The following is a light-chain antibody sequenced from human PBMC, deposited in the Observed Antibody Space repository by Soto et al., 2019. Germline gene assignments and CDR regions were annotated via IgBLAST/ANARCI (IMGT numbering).Light chain of an antibody. J-gene: IGKJ2*01. CDR2: AAS. V-gene: IGKV1-39*01. Sequence: DIHMSQSPSSLFASVGDRVTITCQASQDITHFLNWYQQKPGKAPKLLIYAASSLQSGVPSRFSGSGSGTDFTLTISSLQPEDFATYYCQQSYSTPFMYTFGQGTKLEIK. CDR1: QDITHF. CDR3: QQSYSTPFMYT.